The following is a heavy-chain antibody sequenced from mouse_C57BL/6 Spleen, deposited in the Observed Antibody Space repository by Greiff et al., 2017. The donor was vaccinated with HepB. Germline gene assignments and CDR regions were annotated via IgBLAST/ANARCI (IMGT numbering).Heavy chain of an antibody. Sequence: VHLVESGPELVKPGASVKISCKASGYAFSSSWMNWVKQRPGKGLEWIGRIYPGDGDTNYNGKFKGKATLTADKSSSTAYMQLSSLTSEDSAVYFCASLSRSGPAFAYWGQGTLVTVSA. CDR3: ASLSRSGPAFAY. V-gene: IGHV1-82*01. CDR2: IYPGDGDT. CDR1: GYAFSSSW. D-gene: IGHD2-3*01. J-gene: IGHJ3*01.